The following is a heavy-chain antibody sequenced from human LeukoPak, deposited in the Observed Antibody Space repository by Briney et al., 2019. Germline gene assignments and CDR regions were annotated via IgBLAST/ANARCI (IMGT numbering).Heavy chain of an antibody. CDR2: INPNSGGT. V-gene: IGHV1-2*02. CDR1: GYTCTGYY. J-gene: IGHJ4*02. CDR3: ARDVRYSGSYYVY. D-gene: IGHD1-26*01. Sequence: ASVKVSCKASGYTCTGYYMHWVRQAPGQGLEWMGWINPNSGGTNYAQKFQGRVTMTRDTSISTAYMELSRLRSDDTAVYYCARDVRYSGSYYVYWGQGTLVTVSS.